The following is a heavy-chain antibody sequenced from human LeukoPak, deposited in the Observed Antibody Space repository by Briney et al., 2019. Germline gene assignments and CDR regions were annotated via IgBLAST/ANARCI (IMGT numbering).Heavy chain of an antibody. Sequence: ASVKVSCKASGYTFTSYYMHWVRQAPGQGLEWMGIINPSGGSTSYAQKFQGRVTVTRDTSTSTVYMELSSLRSEDTAVYYCARATVNDYSNYNHYYYYYMDVWGKGTTVTVSS. CDR1: GYTFTSYY. CDR3: ARATVNDYSNYNHYYYYYMDV. V-gene: IGHV1-46*01. D-gene: IGHD4-11*01. J-gene: IGHJ6*03. CDR2: INPSGGST.